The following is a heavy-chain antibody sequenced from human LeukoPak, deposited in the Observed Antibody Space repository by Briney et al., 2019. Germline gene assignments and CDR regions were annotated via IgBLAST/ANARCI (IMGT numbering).Heavy chain of an antibody. D-gene: IGHD4-17*01. CDR1: GGSFSGHY. J-gene: IGHJ5*02. V-gene: IGHV4-34*01. CDR3: ARSGDYAHNWYDP. CDR2: INHSGST. Sequence: ASETLSLTCAVYGGSFSGHYWSWIRQTPGKGLEWIGEINHSGSTNNNPSLTSRVTISADTPKNQFSLKLSSVTAADTAVYYCARSGDYAHNWYDPWGQGTLVTVSS.